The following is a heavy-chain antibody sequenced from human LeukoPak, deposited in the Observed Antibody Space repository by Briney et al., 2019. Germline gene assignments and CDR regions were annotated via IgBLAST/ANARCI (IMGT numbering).Heavy chain of an antibody. Sequence: SQTLSLTCAISGDSVSSSSATWSWIRQSPSRGLEWLGRTYYRSKWFNDYVVSVKSRITINPDTSKNQFSLQLNSVTPEDTAVYYCAREDVLTTVTNFFDYWGQGTLVTVSS. CDR2: TYYRSKWFN. CDR3: AREDVLTTVTNFFDY. D-gene: IGHD4-17*01. CDR1: GDSVSSSSAT. V-gene: IGHV6-1*01. J-gene: IGHJ4*02.